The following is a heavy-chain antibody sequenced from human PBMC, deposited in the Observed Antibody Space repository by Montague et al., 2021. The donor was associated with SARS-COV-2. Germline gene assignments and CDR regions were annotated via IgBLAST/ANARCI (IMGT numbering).Heavy chain of an antibody. CDR1: RSLINSDYY. CDR3: ARERDRYYYMDI. V-gene: IGHV4-38-2*02. Sequence: SETLSLTCTVSRSLINSDYYWGWIRQPPGKGLEWMGSVSHGGRTYYNPSPKSRVTISVDTSNNHFSLKLSSVTAADTAMHYCARERDRYYYMDIWGKGTTITVSS. CDR2: VSHGGRT. J-gene: IGHJ6*03.